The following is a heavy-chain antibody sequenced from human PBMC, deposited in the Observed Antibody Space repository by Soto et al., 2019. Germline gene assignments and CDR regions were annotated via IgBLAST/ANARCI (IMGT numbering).Heavy chain of an antibody. CDR3: VGQMLEPRDS. CDR1: GGSPNTFT. Sequence: QVQRVQSGAEVRELGSWWGVSCKAFGGSPNTFTISWVRQAPGQGLEWMGRIIPVVSMASSAEKFQDRVKIDADKSTNTVYMEVTNLRSEDTAMYYCVGQMLEPRDSWGQGTPIIVSS. J-gene: IGHJ4*02. CDR2: IIPVVSMA. D-gene: IGHD1-1*01. V-gene: IGHV1-69*02.